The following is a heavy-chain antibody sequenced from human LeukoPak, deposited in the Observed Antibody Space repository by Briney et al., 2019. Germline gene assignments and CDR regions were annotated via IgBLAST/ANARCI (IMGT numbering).Heavy chain of an antibody. CDR3: ARERHGHPFDS. J-gene: IGHJ4*02. CDR1: GGSINSDY. Sequence: PSETLSLTCTVSGGSINSDYWTWVRQSPGKGLEWIGYIAYNGIPNYNPSLKSRLTISRDTSKNHFSLNLSSVTAADTAVYYCARERHGHPFDSWGQGTLVTVSS. CDR2: IAYNGIP. V-gene: IGHV4-59*01.